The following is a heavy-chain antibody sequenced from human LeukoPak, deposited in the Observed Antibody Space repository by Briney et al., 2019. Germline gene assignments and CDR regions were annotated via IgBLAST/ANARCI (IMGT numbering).Heavy chain of an antibody. D-gene: IGHD1-7*01. V-gene: IGHV3-7*01. CDR1: GFTFSSHW. CDR2: IKADGSES. J-gene: IGHJ4*02. Sequence: PGGSLRLSCAASGFTFSSHWMTWVRQAPGKGLGWVASIKADGSESYYVDSVEGRFTISRDNTKNSLYLQMNSLRAEDTAVYYCARDTRAGTLDNWGQGTLVTVSS. CDR3: ARDTRAGTLDN.